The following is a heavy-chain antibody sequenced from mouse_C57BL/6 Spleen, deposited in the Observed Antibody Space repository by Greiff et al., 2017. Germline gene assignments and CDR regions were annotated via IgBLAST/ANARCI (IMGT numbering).Heavy chain of an antibody. CDR2: LDPSDSYT. J-gene: IGHJ1*03. V-gene: IGHV1-50*01. D-gene: IGHD1-1*01. CDR1: GYTFTSYW. Sequence: VQLQQPGAELVKPGASVKLSCKASGYTFTSYWMQWVKQRPGQGLEWIGELDPSDSYTNDNQKFKGKATLTVDTSSSTAYMQLSSLTSEYSAVYYCARGDYGRYFDVWGTGTTVTVSS. CDR3: ARGDYGRYFDV.